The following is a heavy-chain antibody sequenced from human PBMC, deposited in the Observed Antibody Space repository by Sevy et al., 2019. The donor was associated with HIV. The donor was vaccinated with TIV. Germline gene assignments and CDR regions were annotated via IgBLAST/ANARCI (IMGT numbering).Heavy chain of an antibody. D-gene: IGHD5-18*01. CDR3: ASKRGYSSGPFDY. J-gene: IGHJ4*02. CDR1: GGSVSSSDYY. CDR2: IYYSGGT. V-gene: IGHV4-30-4*01. Sequence: SEILSLTCTVSGGSVSSSDYYWSWIRQPPGKGLQWVGYIYYSGGTYYNPFLNSRVSMSVDTSKNQFSLKLSSVTAADTAVYYCASKRGYSSGPFDYWGQGTLVTVSS.